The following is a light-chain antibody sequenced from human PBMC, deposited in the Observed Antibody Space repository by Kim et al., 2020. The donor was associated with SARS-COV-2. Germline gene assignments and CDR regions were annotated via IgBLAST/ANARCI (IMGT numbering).Light chain of an antibody. Sequence: GQSITISCTGSSSDIGGYNYVSWFQQQPGRAPKLMISDVNKRPSGVSTRFSGSKSGNTASLTISGLQAEDEADYYCLSYTRSSASMFGGGTQLTVL. CDR3: LSYTRSSASM. V-gene: IGLV2-14*03. CDR1: SSDIGGYNY. J-gene: IGLJ3*02. CDR2: DVN.